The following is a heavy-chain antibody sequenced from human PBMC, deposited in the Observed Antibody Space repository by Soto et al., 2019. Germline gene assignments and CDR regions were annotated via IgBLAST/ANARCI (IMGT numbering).Heavy chain of an antibody. Sequence: EVQLLESGGGLVQPGGSLRLSCAASGFTFSSYAMSWVRQAPGKGLEWVSAISGSGGRTYYADSVKGRFTIFRDNSKNTLYLQMNSLRAEDTAVYYCAKRRMPSPDHDYWGQGTLVTVSS. CDR1: GFTFSSYA. J-gene: IGHJ4*02. V-gene: IGHV3-23*01. D-gene: IGHD2-15*01. CDR2: ISGSGGRT. CDR3: AKRRMPSPDHDY.